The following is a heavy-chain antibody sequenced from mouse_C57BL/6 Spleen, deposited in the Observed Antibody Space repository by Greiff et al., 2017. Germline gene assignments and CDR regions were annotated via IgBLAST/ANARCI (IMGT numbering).Heavy chain of an antibody. CDR3: ARRATTVVSYYFDY. Sequence: DVQLVESGGDLVKPGGSLKLSCAASGFTFSSYGMSWVRQTPDKRLEWVATISSGGSYTYYPDSVKGRFTISRDNAKNTLYRQMSSLKSEDTAMYYGARRATTVVSYYFDYWGQGTTLTVSS. CDR2: ISSGGSYT. V-gene: IGHV5-6*01. CDR1: GFTFSSYG. D-gene: IGHD1-1*01. J-gene: IGHJ2*01.